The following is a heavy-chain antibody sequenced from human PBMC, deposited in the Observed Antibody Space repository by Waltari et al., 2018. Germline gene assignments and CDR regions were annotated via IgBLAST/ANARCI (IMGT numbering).Heavy chain of an antibody. D-gene: IGHD3-22*01. Sequence: QVQLHQWGAGLLKPSETLSLTCGVSGGSFNDYYWTWIRQPPGKGLEWIGEIHHSGTTDYNPSLNSRLTMSVDTSKKQISLKMSSVTAADTAAYYCARGDLHYGSSGFFYWGQGALVTVSS. V-gene: IGHV4-34*01. J-gene: IGHJ4*02. CDR1: GGSFNDYY. CDR3: ARGDLHYGSSGFFY. CDR2: IHHSGTT.